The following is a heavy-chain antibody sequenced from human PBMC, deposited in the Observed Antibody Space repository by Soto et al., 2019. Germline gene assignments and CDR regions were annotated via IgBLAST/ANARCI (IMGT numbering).Heavy chain of an antibody. J-gene: IGHJ6*02. CDR2: IIPMFGTA. CDR3: ATMKGGSQYYYYGMDV. CDR1: GGTFSSYA. Sequence: QVQLVQSGAEVKKPGSSVKVSCKASGGTFSSYAISWVRQAPGQGLEWMGGIIPMFGTADYAQKFQGRVTITADESTSTAYMELSSLRSDATAVYYCATMKGGSQYYYYGMDVWGQGTTVTVSS. V-gene: IGHV1-69*12. D-gene: IGHD3-10*01.